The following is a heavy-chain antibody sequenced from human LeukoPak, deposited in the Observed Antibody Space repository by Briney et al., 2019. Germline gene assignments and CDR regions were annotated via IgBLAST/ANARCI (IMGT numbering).Heavy chain of an antibody. Sequence: GESPKISCKGSGYSFSTYWIAWVRQMPGKGLEWMGVIYPGDSDTRYSPSFQGQVTISADKSITTVYLQWSSLKASDTAMYYCARHGGYLGPYDYWGQGTLVTVSS. D-gene: IGHD3-22*01. V-gene: IGHV5-51*01. CDR3: ARHGGYLGPYDY. J-gene: IGHJ4*02. CDR1: GYSFSTYW. CDR2: IYPGDSDT.